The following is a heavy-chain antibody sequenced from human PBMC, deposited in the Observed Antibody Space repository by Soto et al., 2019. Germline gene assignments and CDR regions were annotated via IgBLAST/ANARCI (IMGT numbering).Heavy chain of an antibody. V-gene: IGHV1-69*13. CDR1: GGTFSSYA. J-gene: IGHJ6*02. D-gene: IGHD2-21*02. CDR3: AREDIVVVTPYYYYGMDV. CDR2: IIPIFGTA. Sequence: SVKVSCKASGGTFSSYAISWVRQAPGQGLEWMGGIIPIFGTANYAQKFQGRVTITADESTSTAYMELSSLRSEDTAVYYCAREDIVVVTPYYYYGMDVWGQGTTVTVSS.